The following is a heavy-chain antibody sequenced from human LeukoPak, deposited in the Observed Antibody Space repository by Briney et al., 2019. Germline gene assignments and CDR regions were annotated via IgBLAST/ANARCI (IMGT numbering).Heavy chain of an antibody. D-gene: IGHD6-13*01. CDR3: ARVTGYVMEDYFDY. V-gene: IGHV4-59*01. CDR2: IFYSGST. CDR1: GGSISSYY. Sequence: PSETLSLTCTVSGGSISSYYWSWVRQPPGKGLEWVGYIFYSGSTNYNPSLKSRVTISVDTSKNQFSLKLSSVTAADTAVYYCARVTGYVMEDYFDYWGQGTLVTVSS. J-gene: IGHJ4*02.